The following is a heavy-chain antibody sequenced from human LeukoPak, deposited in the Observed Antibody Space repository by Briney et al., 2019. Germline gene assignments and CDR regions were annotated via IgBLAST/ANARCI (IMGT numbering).Heavy chain of an antibody. D-gene: IGHD6-13*01. J-gene: IGHJ4*02. CDR3: AKEGPRAPAHYYFDY. V-gene: IGHV3-30*18. Sequence: GGSLRLSCAASGFTFNTYGMHWVRQAPGKGLEWVAVIASDGRDKKYADSAKGRFTITRDNSKSTLYLQVNSLRAEDTAVYYCAKEGPRAPAHYYFDYGAREPW. CDR1: GFTFNTYG. CDR2: IASDGRDK.